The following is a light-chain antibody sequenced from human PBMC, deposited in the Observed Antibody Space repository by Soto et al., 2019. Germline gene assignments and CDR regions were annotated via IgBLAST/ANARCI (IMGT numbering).Light chain of an antibody. CDR3: HSRA. CDR1: QNIQRW. V-gene: IGKV1-5*01. J-gene: IGKJ5*01. CDR2: DAS. Sequence: DIQMTQSPSTLSASVGGRVTIACRSSQNIQRWLAWYQQKPGRAPKLLIYDASTLESGVPSRFSGSGSETEFTLTISRLQPDDFATYFCHSRAFGQGTRLEI.